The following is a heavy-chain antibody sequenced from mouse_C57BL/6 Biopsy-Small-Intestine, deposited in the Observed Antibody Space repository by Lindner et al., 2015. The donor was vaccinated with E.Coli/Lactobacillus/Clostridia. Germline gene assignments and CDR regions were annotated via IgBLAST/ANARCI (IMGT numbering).Heavy chain of an antibody. CDR2: IDPENGDT. CDR1: GFNIKDDY. J-gene: IGHJ4*01. D-gene: IGHD2-10*01. Sequence: VQLQESGAELVRPGASVKLSCTASGFNIKDDYMHWVKQRPEQGLEWIGWIDPENGDTEYASKFQGKATITADTSSNTAYLQLSSLTSEDTAVYYCTSGALLSMDYWGQGTSVTVPS. V-gene: IGHV14-4*01. CDR3: TSGALLSMDY.